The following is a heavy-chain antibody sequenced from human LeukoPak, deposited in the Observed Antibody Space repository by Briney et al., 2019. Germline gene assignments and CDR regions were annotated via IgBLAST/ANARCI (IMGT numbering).Heavy chain of an antibody. CDR3: AREVAAMVTSGYYYGMDV. CDR1: GYSISSGYY. Sequence: SETLSLTCTVSGYSISSGYYWGWIRQPPGKGLEWIGSIYHSGSTYYNPSLKSRVTISVDTSKNQFSLKLSSVTAADTAVYYCAREVAAMVTSGYYYGMDVWGQGTTVTVSS. D-gene: IGHD5-18*01. CDR2: IYHSGST. J-gene: IGHJ6*02. V-gene: IGHV4-38-2*02.